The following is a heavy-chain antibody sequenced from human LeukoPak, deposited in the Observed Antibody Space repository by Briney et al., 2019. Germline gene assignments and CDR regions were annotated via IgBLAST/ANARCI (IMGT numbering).Heavy chain of an antibody. J-gene: IGHJ3*02. CDR1: GFTFTSSA. CDR2: IVVGSGNT. D-gene: IGHD3-3*01. V-gene: IGHV1-58*02. CDR3: ARHTTIFGVAIIDI. Sequence: ASVKVSCKASGFTFTSSAMQWVRQARGQRLEWIGWIVVGSGNTNYAQKFQERVTITRDMSTSTAYMELSSLRSEDTAVYYCARHTTIFGVAIIDIWGQGTMVTVSS.